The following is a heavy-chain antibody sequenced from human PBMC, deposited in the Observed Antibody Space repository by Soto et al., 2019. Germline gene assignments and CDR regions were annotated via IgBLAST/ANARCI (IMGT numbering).Heavy chain of an antibody. V-gene: IGHV4-31*03. CDR1: GGSIHTAGDY. J-gene: IGHJ2*01. CDR3: VRGKRGPWYFDL. Sequence: QVQLLESGPGLVRPSQTLSLTCTVSGGSIHTAGDYWNWMRQRLGEGLEWIGSIHSSGSIYYTPPLKGRVKVSADTSKNQFSLSIDSVTPADTAVYYCVRGKRGPWYFDLWGRGTLVGVSS. CDR2: IHSSGSI.